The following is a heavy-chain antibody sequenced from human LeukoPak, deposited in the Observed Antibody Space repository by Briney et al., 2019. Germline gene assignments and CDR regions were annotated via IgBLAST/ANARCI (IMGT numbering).Heavy chain of an antibody. J-gene: IGHJ4*02. D-gene: IGHD3-3*01. V-gene: IGHV1-18*01. CDR3: ARDPTTFYYDFWSGYPSLDY. CDR2: ISAYNGNT. CDR1: GYTFTSYG. Sequence: ASVKVSCKASGYTFTSYGISWVRQAPGQGLEWMGWISAYNGNTNYAQKLQGRVTMTTDTSTSTAYMELRSLRSDDTAVYYCARDPTTFYYDFWSGYPSLDYWGQGTLVTVSS.